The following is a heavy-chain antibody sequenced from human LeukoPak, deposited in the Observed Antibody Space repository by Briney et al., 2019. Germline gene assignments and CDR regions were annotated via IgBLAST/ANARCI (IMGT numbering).Heavy chain of an antibody. CDR2: IYPGDSAT. D-gene: IGHD2-15*01. Sequence: GESPKISCKGSGYSFTSYWIGWVRQMPGKGVELMGIIYPGDSATRYSPSFQGQVTISADKSVNTAYLQWSSLKASDTAMYYCARLSGRVVCSAGSCYIDSWGQGTLVTVSS. CDR1: GYSFTSYW. V-gene: IGHV5-51*01. CDR3: ARLSGRVVCSAGSCYIDS. J-gene: IGHJ4*02.